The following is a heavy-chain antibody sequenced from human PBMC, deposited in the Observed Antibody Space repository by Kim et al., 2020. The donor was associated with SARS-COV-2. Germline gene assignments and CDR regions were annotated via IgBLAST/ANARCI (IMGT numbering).Heavy chain of an antibody. Sequence: ADTVKGRLTISRDNSKNTLYLQMNSLRAEDTAVYYCARARGIVAQRNWFDPWGQGTLVTVSS. CDR3: ARARGIVAQRNWFDP. V-gene: IGHV3-30*07. J-gene: IGHJ5*02. D-gene: IGHD5-12*01.